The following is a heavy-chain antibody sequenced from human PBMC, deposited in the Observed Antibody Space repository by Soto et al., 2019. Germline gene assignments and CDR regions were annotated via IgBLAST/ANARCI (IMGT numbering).Heavy chain of an antibody. CDR2: IIPILGIA. CDR1: GGTFSSYT. J-gene: IGHJ4*02. Sequence: SVKVSCKASGGTFSSYTISWVRQAPGQGLEWMGRIIPILGIANYAQKFQGRVTITADKSTSTAYMELSSLRSEDTAVYYCARGETEYSDYDSFAYWRQGTLVTGSS. CDR3: ARGETEYSDYDSFAY. D-gene: IGHD5-12*01. V-gene: IGHV1-69*02.